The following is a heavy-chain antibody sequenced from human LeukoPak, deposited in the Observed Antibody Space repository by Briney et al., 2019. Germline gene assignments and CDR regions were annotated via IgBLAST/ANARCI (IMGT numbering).Heavy chain of an antibody. D-gene: IGHD3-10*01. CDR3: ARGAYYYGSGKIFDY. J-gene: IGHJ4*02. CDR1: GGSISSYY. CDR2: IYTSGST. V-gene: IGHV4-4*07. Sequence: SETLSLTCTVSGGSISSYYWSWIRQPAVKGLEWIGRIYTSGSTNYNPSLKSRVTMSVDTSKNQFPLKLSSVTAADTAVYYCARGAYYYGSGKIFDYWGQGTLVTVSS.